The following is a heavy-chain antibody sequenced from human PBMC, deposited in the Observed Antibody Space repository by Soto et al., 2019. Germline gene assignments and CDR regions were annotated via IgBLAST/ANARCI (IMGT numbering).Heavy chain of an antibody. J-gene: IGHJ1*01. CDR3: ARLPNKSPQN. CDR1: GFPFSSYW. Sequence: EVQLVESGGGLVQPGGSLRLSCVASGFPFSSYWMHWVRQAPGGGLVWVSSISNDGSSIYADPVKGRFTISRDNAKNTLYLQINSLRGEDTALDYCARLPNKSPQNWGQGTLVIGSP. CDR2: ISNDGSS. V-gene: IGHV3-74*01.